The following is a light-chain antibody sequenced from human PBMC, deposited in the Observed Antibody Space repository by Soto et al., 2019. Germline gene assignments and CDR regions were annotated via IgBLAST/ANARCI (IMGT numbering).Light chain of an antibody. CDR1: QGISDW. Sequence: DIQLTQSPSALSASVGDSVSITCRASQGISDWLAWYQLKPGAAPKLLIYDASRVQSGVPSRFTGSGSGTEFTLTISGLLPDDFATYYCQQYYRFPIAFGPGTTVDN. CDR2: DAS. CDR3: QQYYRFPIA. V-gene: IGKV1-5*01. J-gene: IGKJ3*01.